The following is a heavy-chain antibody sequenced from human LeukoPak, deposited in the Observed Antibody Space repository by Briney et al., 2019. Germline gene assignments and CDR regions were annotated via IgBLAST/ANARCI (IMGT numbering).Heavy chain of an antibody. J-gene: IGHJ1*01. CDR1: GGSISSYY. D-gene: IGHD6-13*01. CDR2: IYYSGST. V-gene: IGHV4-59*01. Sequence: SETLSLTCAVSGGSISSYYWSWIRQPPGKGLEWIGYIYYSGSTNYNPSLKSRVTISVDTSKNQFSLKLSSVTAADTAVYYCARAYSSSWYHFQHWGQGTLVTVSS. CDR3: ARAYSSSWYHFQH.